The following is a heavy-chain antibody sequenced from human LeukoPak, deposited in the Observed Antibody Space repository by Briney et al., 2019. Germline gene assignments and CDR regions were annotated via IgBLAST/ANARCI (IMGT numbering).Heavy chain of an antibody. J-gene: IGHJ4*02. Sequence: SETLSLTCTVSGGSISSYYWSWIRQPPGKGLEWIGYIYYSGSTNYNPSLKSRVTISVDTSKNQFSLKLSSVTAADTAVYYCARSPGLSPYFDCWGQGTLVTVSS. V-gene: IGHV4-59*08. CDR2: IYYSGST. CDR1: GGSISSYY. D-gene: IGHD6-19*01. CDR3: ARSPGLSPYFDC.